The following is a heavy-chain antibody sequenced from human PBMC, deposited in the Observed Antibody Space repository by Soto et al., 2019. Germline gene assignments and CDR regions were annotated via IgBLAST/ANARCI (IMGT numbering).Heavy chain of an antibody. V-gene: IGHV4-34*01. Sequence: SETLSLTCAVYGGSFSGYYWSWIRQPPGKGLEWIGEINHSGSTNYNPSLKSRVTISVDTSKNQFSLKLSSVTAADTAVYYCARLVRHYYGSGSYYFDYWGQGTLVTVSS. CDR1: GGSFSGYY. D-gene: IGHD3-10*01. CDR2: INHSGST. CDR3: ARLVRHYYGSGSYYFDY. J-gene: IGHJ4*02.